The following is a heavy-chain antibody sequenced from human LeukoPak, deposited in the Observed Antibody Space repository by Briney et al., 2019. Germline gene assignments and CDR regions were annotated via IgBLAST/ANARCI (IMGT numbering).Heavy chain of an antibody. V-gene: IGHV5-51*01. J-gene: IGHJ6*02. CDR1: GYSFTSYW. CDR2: IYPGDSDT. CDR3: ARHGYCSGGGCYSGYYYGMDV. D-gene: IGHD2-15*01. Sequence: GESLKISCKGSGYSFTSYWIGWVRQMPGKGLEWMGIIYPGDSDTRYSPSFQGQVTISADKSTATAYLQWSSLKASDTALYYCARHGYCSGGGCYSGYYYGMDVWGQGTTVTVSS.